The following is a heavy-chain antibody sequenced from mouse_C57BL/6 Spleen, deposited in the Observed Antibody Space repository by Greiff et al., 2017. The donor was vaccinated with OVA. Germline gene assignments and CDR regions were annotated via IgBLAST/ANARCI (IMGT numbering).Heavy chain of an antibody. CDR3: ARRGTRNHYFDY. V-gene: IGHV1-69*01. J-gene: IGHJ2*01. CDR2: IDPSDSYT. Sequence: QVQLQQPGAELVMPGASVKLSCKASGYTFTSYWMHWVKQRPGQGLEWIGEIDPSDSYTNYNQKFKGKSTLTVDKSSSTAYMQLSSLTSEDSAVYYCARRGTRNHYFDYWGQGTTLTVSS. D-gene: IGHD2-1*01. CDR1: GYTFTSYW.